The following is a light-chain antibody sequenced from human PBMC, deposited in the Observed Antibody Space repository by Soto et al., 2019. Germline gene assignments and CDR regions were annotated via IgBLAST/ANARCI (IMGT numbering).Light chain of an antibody. V-gene: IGKV1-12*01. CDR2: AAS. J-gene: IGKJ1*01. CDR3: QQANSFPWT. CDR1: QAISRW. Sequence: DIQMTQSPSSLSASVGDRVTITCRANQAISRWLAWYQQKPGKAPKLLISAASSLQSGVPSRFSGSGSGTDFTLTISSLQPEDFATYYCQQANSFPWTFGQGTKVDI.